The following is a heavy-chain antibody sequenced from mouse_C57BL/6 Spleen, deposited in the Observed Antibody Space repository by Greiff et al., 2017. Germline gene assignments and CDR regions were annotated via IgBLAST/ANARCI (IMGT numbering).Heavy chain of an antibody. CDR1: GYTFTSYW. CDR3: AIITTVVGYFGV. Sequence: VQLQQPGAELVRPGSSVKLSCKASGYTFTSYWMHWVKQRPIQGLEWIGNIYPSDSETHYNQKFKDKATLTVDKSSSTAYMQLSSLTSEDSAVYYCAIITTVVGYFGVWGTGTTVTVYS. CDR2: IYPSDSET. J-gene: IGHJ1*03. D-gene: IGHD1-1*01. V-gene: IGHV1-52*01.